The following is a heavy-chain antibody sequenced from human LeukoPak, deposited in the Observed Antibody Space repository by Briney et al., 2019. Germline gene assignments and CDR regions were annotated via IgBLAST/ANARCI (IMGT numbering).Heavy chain of an antibody. J-gene: IGHJ4*02. CDR3: TRAIRHQLLSDY. Sequence: GASVKVSCKASVYTFSNFDITWVRQAAGQGPEWMGWMNPELGRTGYAQKFQGRVTMTRDNSKSTAYMELISLGLEDSAIYYCTRAIRHQLLSDYWGQGTLVTASS. V-gene: IGHV1-8*01. CDR1: VYTFSNFD. CDR2: MNPELGRT. D-gene: IGHD5-12*01.